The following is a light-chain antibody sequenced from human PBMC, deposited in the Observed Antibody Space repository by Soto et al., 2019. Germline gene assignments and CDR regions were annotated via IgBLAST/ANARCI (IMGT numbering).Light chain of an antibody. CDR2: EVS. CDR3: CSYSGISFYV. V-gene: IGLV2-23*02. Sequence: QSALTQPASVSGSPGQSITISCTGTSSDVGSYNLVSWYQQHPGKAPKLMIYEVSKRPSGVSNRFSGSKSGNTASLTISGLQAEDGADYYCCSYSGISFYVFGTGTRVTVL. J-gene: IGLJ1*01. CDR1: SSDVGSYNL.